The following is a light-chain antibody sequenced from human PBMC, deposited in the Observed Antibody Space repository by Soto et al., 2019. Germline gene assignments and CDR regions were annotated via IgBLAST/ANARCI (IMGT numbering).Light chain of an antibody. J-gene: IGLJ2*01. CDR3: SSYAGSNNLV. CDR1: SSDVGGYKY. V-gene: IGLV2-8*01. Sequence: QSVLTQPPSASGSPGQSVTISFTGTSSDVGGYKYVSWYQQHPVKAPKLMIYEVSKRPSGVPDRFSGSKSGNTASLTVSGLQAEDEADYYCSSYAGSNNLVFGGGTKLTVL. CDR2: EVS.